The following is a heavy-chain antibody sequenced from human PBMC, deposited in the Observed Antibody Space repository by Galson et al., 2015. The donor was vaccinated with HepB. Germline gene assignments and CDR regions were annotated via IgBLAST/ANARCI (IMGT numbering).Heavy chain of an antibody. Sequence: SLRLSCAASGFTFSSYAMHWVRQAPGKGLEWVAVISYDGSNKYYADSVKGRFTISRDNSKNTLYLQMNSLRAEDTAVYYCARAGIMGFYYYYYMDVWGKGTTVTVSS. V-gene: IGHV3-30-3*01. D-gene: IGHD3-16*01. CDR3: ARAGIMGFYYYYYMDV. CDR1: GFTFSSYA. CDR2: ISYDGSNK. J-gene: IGHJ6*03.